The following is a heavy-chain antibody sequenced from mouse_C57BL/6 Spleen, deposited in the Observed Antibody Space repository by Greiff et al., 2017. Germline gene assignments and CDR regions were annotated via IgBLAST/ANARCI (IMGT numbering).Heavy chain of an antibody. D-gene: IGHD1-1*01. CDR3: ARGGTTVVYYFDY. Sequence: QVQLQQSGAELVRPGTSVKMSCKASGYTFTNYWIGWAKQRPGHGLEWIGDIYPGGGYTNYNEKFKGKATLTADKSSSTAYMQFSSLTSEDSAIYYCARGGTTVVYYFDYWGQGTTLTVSS. V-gene: IGHV1-63*01. J-gene: IGHJ2*01. CDR1: GYTFTNYW. CDR2: IYPGGGYT.